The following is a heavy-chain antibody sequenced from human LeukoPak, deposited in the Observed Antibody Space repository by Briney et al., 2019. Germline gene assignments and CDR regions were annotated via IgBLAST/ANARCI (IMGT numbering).Heavy chain of an antibody. CDR1: GYTFTGYY. CDR2: INPNSGGT. J-gene: IGHJ6*02. CDR3: ARDRSSSWYYPGYYYGMDV. V-gene: IGHV1-2*04. Sequence: ASVKVSCKASGYTFTGYYMHWVRQAPGQGLEWMGWINPNSGGTNYAQKFQGWVTMTRDTSISTAYMELSRLRSDDTAVYYCARDRSSSWYYPGYYYGMDVWGQGTTVTVSS. D-gene: IGHD6-13*01.